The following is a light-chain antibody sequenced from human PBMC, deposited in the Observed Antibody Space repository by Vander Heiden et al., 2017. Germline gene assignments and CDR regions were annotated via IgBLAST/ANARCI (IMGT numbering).Light chain of an antibody. J-gene: IGLJ3*02. CDR2: RDN. CDR1: NIGSKN. CDR3: QVWDNGSVV. V-gene: IGLV3-9*01. Sequence: VSAALGQTARITCGGKNIGSKNVHWYQQKPGQAPALVIYRDNNRPSGIPERLSGSNSGNTATLTISSAQVGDEADYFCQVWDNGSVVFGGGTKLTVL.